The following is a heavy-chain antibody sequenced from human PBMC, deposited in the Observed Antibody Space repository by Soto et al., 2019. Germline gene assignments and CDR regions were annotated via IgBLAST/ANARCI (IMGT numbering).Heavy chain of an antibody. CDR1: GFTFSSYW. Sequence: EVQLVESGGGLVQPGGSLRLSCGASGFTFSSYWMNWVRQAPGKGLEWVANIKQDGSEKYYVDSVKGRFTISRDNVKDYLYLQMYSLRAEDTAVYYCARGLPTWRNDAFDIWGQGTMVTVFS. CDR3: ARGLPTWRNDAFDI. CDR2: IKQDGSEK. V-gene: IGHV3-7*03. D-gene: IGHD1-26*01. J-gene: IGHJ3*02.